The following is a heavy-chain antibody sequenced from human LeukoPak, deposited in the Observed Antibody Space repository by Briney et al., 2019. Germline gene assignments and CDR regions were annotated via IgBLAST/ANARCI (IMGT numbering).Heavy chain of an antibody. J-gene: IGHJ5*02. CDR2: IIPIFGTA. CDR1: GGTFSSYA. V-gene: IGHV1-69*05. CDR3: ARGPHRRTYDRDNWFDP. Sequence: SVKVSCKASGGTFSSYAIGWVRQAPGQGLEWMGGIIPIFGTANYAQKFQGRVTMTRDMSTTTVYMELSSLRSEDTAVYYCARGPHRRTYDRDNWFDPWGQGTLVTVSS. D-gene: IGHD3-3*01.